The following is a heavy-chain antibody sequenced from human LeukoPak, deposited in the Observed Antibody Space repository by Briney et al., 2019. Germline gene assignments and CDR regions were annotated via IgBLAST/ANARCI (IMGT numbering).Heavy chain of an antibody. J-gene: IGHJ3*02. CDR3: ARDTIKYYYDSSGYYLRPQDAFDI. CDR2: IIPILGIA. V-gene: IGHV1-69*04. CDR1: GGTFSSYA. D-gene: IGHD3-22*01. Sequence: ASVKVSCKASGGTFSSYAISWVRQAPGQGLEWMGRIIPILGIANYAQKFQGRVTITADKSTSTAYMELSSLRSDDTAVYYCARDTIKYYYDSSGYYLRPQDAFDIWGQGTMVTVSS.